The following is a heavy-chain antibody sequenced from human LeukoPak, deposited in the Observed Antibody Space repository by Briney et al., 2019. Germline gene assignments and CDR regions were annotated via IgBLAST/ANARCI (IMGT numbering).Heavy chain of an antibody. CDR1: GYTFTGYY. D-gene: IGHD3-10*01. Sequence: GASVKVSCKASGYTFTGYYMHWVRQAPGQGLEWMGWINPNSGGTNYAQKFQGWVTMTRDTSISTAYMELSRLRSDDTAVYYCAREEGIYGSGSYCLDYWGQGTLVTVSS. V-gene: IGHV1-2*04. CDR2: INPNSGGT. J-gene: IGHJ4*02. CDR3: AREEGIYGSGSYCLDY.